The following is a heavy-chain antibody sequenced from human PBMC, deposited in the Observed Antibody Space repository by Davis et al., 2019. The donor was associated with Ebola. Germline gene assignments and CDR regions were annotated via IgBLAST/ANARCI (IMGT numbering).Heavy chain of an antibody. D-gene: IGHD4/OR15-4a*01. V-gene: IGHV3-11*04. CDR2: ISSSGSTI. CDR1: GFTFSDYY. J-gene: IGHJ4*02. Sequence: PGGSLRLSCAASGFTFSDYYMSWIRQAPGKGLEWVSYISSSGSTIYYADSVKGRFTISRDNAKNSLYLQMNSLRAEDTAVYYCAANYQFLYYFDYWGQGTLVTVSS. CDR3: AANYQFLYYFDY.